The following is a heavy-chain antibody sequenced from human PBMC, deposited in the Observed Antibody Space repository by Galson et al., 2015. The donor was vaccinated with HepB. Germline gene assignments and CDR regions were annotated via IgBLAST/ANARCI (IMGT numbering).Heavy chain of an antibody. J-gene: IGHJ5*02. CDR1: GFTFSNAW. V-gene: IGHV3-30*18. CDR2: ISYDGSNK. CDR3: AKDLWPSSMVRGGNWFDP. D-gene: IGHD3-10*01. Sequence: SLRLSCAASGFTFSNAWMNWVRQAPGKGLEWVAVISYDGSNKYYADSVKGRFTISRDNSKNTLYLQMNSLRAEDTAVYYCAKDLWPSSMVRGGNWFDPWGQGTLVTVSS.